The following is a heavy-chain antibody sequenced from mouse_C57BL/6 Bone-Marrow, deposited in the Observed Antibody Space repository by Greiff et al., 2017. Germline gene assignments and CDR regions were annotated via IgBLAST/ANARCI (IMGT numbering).Heavy chain of an antibody. J-gene: IGHJ1*03. CDR1: GYAFSSYW. Sequence: VQLQQSGAELVKPGASVKISCKAFGYAFSSYWMNWVKQRPGKGLEWIGQIYPGDGDTNYNGKFKGKATLTADKSSSTAYMQLSSLTSEDSAVYFCARSGYYGTHWYFDGWGTGTTVTVSS. CDR2: IYPGDGDT. V-gene: IGHV1-80*01. CDR3: ARSGYYGTHWYFDG. D-gene: IGHD2-1*01.